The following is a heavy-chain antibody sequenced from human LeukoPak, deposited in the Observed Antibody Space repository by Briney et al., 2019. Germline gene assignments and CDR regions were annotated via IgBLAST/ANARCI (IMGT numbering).Heavy chain of an antibody. CDR2: INPNSGGT. V-gene: IGHV1-2*02. Sequence: ASVKVSCKASGYTFTGYYMRWVRQAPGQGLEWMGWINPNSGGTNYAQKFQGRVTMTRDTSISTAYMELSRLRSDDTAVYYCARAVWERVYYFDYWGQGTLVTVSS. CDR1: GYTFTGYY. J-gene: IGHJ4*02. CDR3: ARAVWERVYYFDY. D-gene: IGHD1-26*01.